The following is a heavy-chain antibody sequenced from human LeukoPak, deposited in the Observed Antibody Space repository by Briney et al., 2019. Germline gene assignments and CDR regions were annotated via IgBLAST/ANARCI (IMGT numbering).Heavy chain of an antibody. Sequence: PGGSLRLSCAASGFTFDDYAMHWVRQAPGKGLEWVSLISGDGGTTYYADSVKGRFTMSRDNSKNSLYLQMNSLRTEDTALCYCAKDPYYYDDSGYFYRILDYWGQGTLVTVSS. J-gene: IGHJ4*02. CDR2: ISGDGGTT. V-gene: IGHV3-43*02. CDR3: AKDPYYYDDSGYFYRILDY. D-gene: IGHD3-22*01. CDR1: GFTFDDYA.